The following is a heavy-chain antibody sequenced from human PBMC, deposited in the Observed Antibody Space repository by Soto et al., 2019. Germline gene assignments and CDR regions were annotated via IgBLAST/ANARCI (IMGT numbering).Heavy chain of an antibody. CDR2: IYHSGST. CDR3: ARVEIGPETAVTTSQHGWFDP. D-gene: IGHD4-17*01. V-gene: IGHV4-4*02. J-gene: IGHJ5*02. Sequence: QVQLQESGPGLVKPSGTLSLTCAVSSGSISSSNWWSWVRQPPGKGLEWIGEIYHSGSTNYNPSLKSRVTISVDKSKNQFSLKLSSVTAAETAVYYCARVEIGPETAVTTSQHGWFDPWGQGTLVTVSS. CDR1: SGSISSSNW.